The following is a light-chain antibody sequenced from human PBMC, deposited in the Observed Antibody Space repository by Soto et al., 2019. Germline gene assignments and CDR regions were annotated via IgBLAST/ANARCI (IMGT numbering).Light chain of an antibody. CDR3: KSYDSSMSVL. V-gene: IGLV1-40*01. Sequence: QSVLTQPPSVSGSPGQRVTISCTGSSSNIGAGYYVHWYQQLPGTAPKLLIYGNSNRPSGVSDRFSGSKSGTSASLAITGLQAEDEADYYCKSYDSSMSVLFGGGTKLTVL. CDR1: SSNIGAGYY. CDR2: GNS. J-gene: IGLJ2*01.